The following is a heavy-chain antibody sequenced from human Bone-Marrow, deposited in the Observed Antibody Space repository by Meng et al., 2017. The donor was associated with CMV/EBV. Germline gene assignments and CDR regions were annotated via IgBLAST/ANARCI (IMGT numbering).Heavy chain of an antibody. CDR2: IKSKTDGGTT. D-gene: IGHD3-10*01. CDR1: GFTFSNAW. CDR3: TTGKNVLLWFGESETIDY. J-gene: IGHJ4*02. V-gene: IGHV3-15*01. Sequence: GESLKISCAASGFTFSNAWMSWVRQAPGKGLEWVGRIKSKTDGGTTDYAAPVKGRFTISRDDSKNTLYLQMNSLKTEDTAVYYCTTGKNVLLWFGESETIDYWGQGPLVTVSS.